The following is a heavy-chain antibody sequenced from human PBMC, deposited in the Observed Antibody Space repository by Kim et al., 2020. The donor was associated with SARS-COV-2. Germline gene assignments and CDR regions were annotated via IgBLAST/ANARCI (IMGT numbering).Heavy chain of an antibody. V-gene: IGHV1-2*02. CDR3: ARGSRGDSSGYYFRPPTY. CDR1: GYTFTGYY. D-gene: IGHD3-22*01. Sequence: ASVKVSCKASGYTFTGYYMHWVRQAPGQGLEWMGWINPNSGGTNDAQKFQGRVTMTRDTSISTAYMELSRLRSDDTAVYYCARGSRGDSSGYYFRPPTYWGQGTLVTVSS. J-gene: IGHJ4*02. CDR2: INPNSGGT.